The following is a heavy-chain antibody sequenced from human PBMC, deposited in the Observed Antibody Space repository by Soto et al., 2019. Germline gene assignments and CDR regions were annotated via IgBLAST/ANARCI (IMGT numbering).Heavy chain of an antibody. CDR1: GGSISSGGYY. CDR3: ARAYYYDSSGFPSYFDY. D-gene: IGHD3-22*01. J-gene: IGHJ4*02. CDR2: IYYSGST. Sequence: SETLSLTCTVSGGSISSGGYYWSWIRQHPGKGLEWIGYIYYSGSTYYNPSLKSRVTISVDTSKNQFSLKLSSVTAADTAVYYCARAYYYDSSGFPSYFDYWGQGTLVTVSS. V-gene: IGHV4-31*03.